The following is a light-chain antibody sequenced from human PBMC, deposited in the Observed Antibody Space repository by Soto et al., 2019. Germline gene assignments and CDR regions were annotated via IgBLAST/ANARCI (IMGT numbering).Light chain of an antibody. CDR1: SSNIGAGYN. V-gene: IGLV1-40*01. CDR3: QSYDSRVRVV. J-gene: IGLJ2*01. CDR2: GNS. Sequence: QSVLTQPPSVSGAPGQRVTISCTGSSSNIGAGYNVHWYQQLPGTAPKLLIYGNSNRPSRVPDRFSGSKSGTSASLAITGLQAEDGADYYCQSYDSRVRVVFGGGTQLTVL.